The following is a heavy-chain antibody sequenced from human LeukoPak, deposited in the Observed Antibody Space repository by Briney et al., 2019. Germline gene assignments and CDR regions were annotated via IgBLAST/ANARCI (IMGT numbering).Heavy chain of an antibody. J-gene: IGHJ6*03. Sequence: GGSLRLSFAASGFTFSSYAMHWVRQAPGKGLEYVSAISSNGGSTYYANSVKGRFTISRDNSKNTLYLQMNSLRAEDTAVYYCARGYYYYMDVWGKGTTVTVSS. V-gene: IGHV3-64*01. CDR1: GFTFSSYA. CDR3: ARGYYYYMDV. CDR2: ISSNGGST.